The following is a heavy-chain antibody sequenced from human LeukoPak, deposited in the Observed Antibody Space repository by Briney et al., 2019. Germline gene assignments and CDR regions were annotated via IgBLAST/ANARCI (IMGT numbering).Heavy chain of an antibody. D-gene: IGHD3-3*01. CDR2: ISGSGGST. Sequence: GGSLRLSCAASGFTFSSYAMSWVRPAPGKGLEWVSAISGSGGSTSYADSVKGRFTISRANSKTTLYLQMNSLRAEDRSVYYCAYSRGLSTVLRFLEWSVGYFDYWGQGTLVTVSS. V-gene: IGHV3-23*01. J-gene: IGHJ4*02. CDR3: AYSRGLSTVLRFLEWSVGYFDY. CDR1: GFTFSSYA.